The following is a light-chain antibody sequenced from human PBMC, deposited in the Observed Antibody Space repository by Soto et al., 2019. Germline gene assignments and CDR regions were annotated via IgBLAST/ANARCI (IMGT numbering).Light chain of an antibody. Sequence: DIQMTQSPSSLPASIGDKVTITCRASQAISTYLNWYQQKPGKAPKLLIYAACSLENGVPSRFSGSGSGTDFTLTISSLQPEDFATFYCQQSYKIPFTFGQGTKLEI. CDR3: QQSYKIPFT. V-gene: IGKV1-39*01. J-gene: IGKJ2*01. CDR2: AAC. CDR1: QAISTY.